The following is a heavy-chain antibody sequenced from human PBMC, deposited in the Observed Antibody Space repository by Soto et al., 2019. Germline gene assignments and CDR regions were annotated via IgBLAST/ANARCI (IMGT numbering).Heavy chain of an antibody. CDR3: ARVVGALGHWFDP. CDR2: IYLGGSI. CDR1: GASISSYY. D-gene: IGHD1-26*01. J-gene: IGHJ5*02. Sequence: SETLSLTCSVSGASISSYYYTWIRQTPGKGLEWIGYIYLGGSINYNPSFKSRVTMTRDTSISTAYTELSSLRSDGTAVYYCARVVGALGHWFDPWGQGTLVTVSS. V-gene: IGHV4-4*08.